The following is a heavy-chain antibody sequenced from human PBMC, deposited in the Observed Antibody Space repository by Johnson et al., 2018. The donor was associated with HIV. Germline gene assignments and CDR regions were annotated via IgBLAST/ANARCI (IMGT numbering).Heavy chain of an antibody. CDR3: ARERHYYGSVRPRERQGDAFDI. J-gene: IGHJ3*02. Sequence: QVQLVESGGGVVRPGGSLRLSCAASGFTFSDYYMSWIRQAPGKGLEWVSYISSSGSTIYYADSVKGRFTISRDNAKNSLYLQMNSLRAEDTAVYYCARERHYYGSVRPRERQGDAFDIWGQGTMVTVSS. CDR2: ISSSGSTI. V-gene: IGHV3-11*04. D-gene: IGHD3-10*01. CDR1: GFTFSDYY.